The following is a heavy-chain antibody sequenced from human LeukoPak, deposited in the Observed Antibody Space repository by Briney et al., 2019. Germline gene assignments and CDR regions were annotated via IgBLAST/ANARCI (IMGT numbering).Heavy chain of an antibody. CDR1: GGSSRSYY. D-gene: IGHD4-17*01. CDR2: IYTSGST. V-gene: IGHV4-4*07. Sequence: SETLSGTCRDTGGSSRSYYRGWIRQPAGKGLEWIGRIYTSGSTNYNPSLKSRVTMSVDTSKNQFSLKLSSVTAADTAVYYCARGRSGGDYDYWGQGTLVTVSS. CDR3: ARGRSGGDYDY. J-gene: IGHJ4*02.